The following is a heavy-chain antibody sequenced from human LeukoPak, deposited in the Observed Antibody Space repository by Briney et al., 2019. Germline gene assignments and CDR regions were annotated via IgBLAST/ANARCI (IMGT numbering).Heavy chain of an antibody. CDR3: ARARGYDYVWGSYRPNWFDP. D-gene: IGHD3-16*02. V-gene: IGHV1-8*01. CDR2: MNPNSGNT. CDR1: GYTFTSYD. Sequence: LVASVTVSCKASGYTFTSYDINWVRQATGQGLEWMGWMNPNSGNTGYAQKFQGRVTMTRNTSISTAYMELSSLRSEDTAVYYCARARGYDYVWGSYRPNWFDPWGQGTLVTVSS. J-gene: IGHJ5*02.